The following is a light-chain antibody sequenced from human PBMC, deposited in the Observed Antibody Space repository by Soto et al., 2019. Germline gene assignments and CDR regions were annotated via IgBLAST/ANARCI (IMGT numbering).Light chain of an antibody. V-gene: IGKV3-20*01. CDR3: QQYGSPHWT. CDR2: GAS. Sequence: VFTQSPGTLTLSPWDRSSLSCRASQNLSRYFLAWYQHKPGQPPRLLIYGASTRDAGIPDRFGGSGSGRDFTFTISRLEPEDFAVYYCQQYGSPHWTFGQGTKVDIK. J-gene: IGKJ1*01. CDR1: QNLSRYF.